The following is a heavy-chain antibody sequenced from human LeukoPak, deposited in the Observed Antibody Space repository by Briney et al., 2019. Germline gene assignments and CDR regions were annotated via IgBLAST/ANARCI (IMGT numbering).Heavy chain of an antibody. CDR2: ISSSGSTI. J-gene: IGHJ4*02. CDR1: GFTFSSYE. CDR3: ARGGDDSSGYYYLGPDYFDS. Sequence: PGGSLRLSCAASGFTFSSYEMNWVRQAPGKGLAWVSYISSSGSTIYYADSVKGRFTISRDNAKNSLYLQMNGLRVEDTAVYSCARGGDDSSGYYYLGPDYFDSWGQGTLVTVSS. D-gene: IGHD3-22*01. V-gene: IGHV3-48*03.